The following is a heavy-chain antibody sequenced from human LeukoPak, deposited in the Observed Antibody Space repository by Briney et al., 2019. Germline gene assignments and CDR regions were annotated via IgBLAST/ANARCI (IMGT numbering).Heavy chain of an antibody. CDR2: ISAYNDNT. CDR1: GYTFSSYG. J-gene: IGHJ4*02. Sequence: GASVKVSCKASGYTFSSYGLSWVRQAPGQGLEWMGWISAYNDNTNYSQKLQGRVTMTTDTSTSTAYMELRSLRSDDTAVYYCARQDGDYVDYFDYWGQGTLVTVSS. D-gene: IGHD4-17*01. V-gene: IGHV1-18*01. CDR3: ARQDGDYVDYFDY.